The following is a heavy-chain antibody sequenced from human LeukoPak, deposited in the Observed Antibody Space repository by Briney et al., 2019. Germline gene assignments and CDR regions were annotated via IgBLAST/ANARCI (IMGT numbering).Heavy chain of an antibody. CDR2: IRYDGSNK. Sequence: GGSLRLSCAASGFTFSSYGMHWVRQAPGKGLEWVAFIRYDGSNKYYADSVKGRFTISRDNSKNTLYLQMNSLRAEDTAVYYCAKITVTTRDSPHDAFDIWGQGTMVTVSS. D-gene: IGHD4-11*01. CDR1: GFTFSSYG. J-gene: IGHJ3*02. V-gene: IGHV3-30*02. CDR3: AKITVTTRDSPHDAFDI.